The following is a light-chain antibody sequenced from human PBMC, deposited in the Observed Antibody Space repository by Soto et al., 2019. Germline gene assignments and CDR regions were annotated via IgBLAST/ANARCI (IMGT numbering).Light chain of an antibody. J-gene: IGKJ1*01. CDR2: GAS. CDR3: QQYNNWPQT. CDR1: QSVSNN. Sequence: EIVLIQSPATLSLSPGERATLSCRASQSVSNNYLAWYQQKPGQAPRLLIYGASSRATGIPARFSGSGSGTDFTLTISGLQSEDFAVYYCQQYNNWPQTFGQGTKVDIK. V-gene: IGKV3-15*01.